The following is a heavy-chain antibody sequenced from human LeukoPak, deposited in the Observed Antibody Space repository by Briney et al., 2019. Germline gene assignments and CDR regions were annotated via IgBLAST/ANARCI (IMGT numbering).Heavy chain of an antibody. Sequence: ASVKVSCKASGYTFTTYYIHWVRQAPGQGLEWMGWINPNNGVTNSAQKFQGRVTMTRDTSISTAYMELSRLRSDDTAVYYCASPYSSGWYVLDYWGQGTLVTVSS. D-gene: IGHD6-19*01. V-gene: IGHV1-2*02. J-gene: IGHJ4*02. CDR1: GYTFTTYY. CDR3: ASPYSSGWYVLDY. CDR2: INPNNGVT.